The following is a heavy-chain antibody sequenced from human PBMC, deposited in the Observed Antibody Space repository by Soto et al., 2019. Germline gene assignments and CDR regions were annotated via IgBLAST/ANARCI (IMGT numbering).Heavy chain of an antibody. D-gene: IGHD5-12*01. CDR1: GFTSIASY. Sequence: QVQLVESGGDLAKPGGSLRPSGAPSGFTSIASYRSRTRKKAGKALEWVSYLTPSGHPKVSADSFRGRFTISRDNNKNSLYLQMNSLRVEDTGVYYCARAIRGYGSYGGYLGQGTLVTVSS. CDR2: LTPSGHPK. J-gene: IGHJ4*02. V-gene: IGHV3-11*04. CDR3: ARAIRGYGSYGGY.